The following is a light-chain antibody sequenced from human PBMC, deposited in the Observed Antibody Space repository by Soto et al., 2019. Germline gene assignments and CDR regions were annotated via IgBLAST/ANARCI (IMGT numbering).Light chain of an antibody. J-gene: IGKJ1*01. CDR3: QQYNTYS. Sequence: IQLTQSPSSLSASVGDRVTITCRASQTISSWLAWYQQKPGTAPKLLIYHASTLESGVPSRFSGSGSGTEFSLTISSLQPDDFATYYCQQYNTYSFGQGTKVDI. CDR1: QTISSW. V-gene: IGKV1-5*01. CDR2: HAS.